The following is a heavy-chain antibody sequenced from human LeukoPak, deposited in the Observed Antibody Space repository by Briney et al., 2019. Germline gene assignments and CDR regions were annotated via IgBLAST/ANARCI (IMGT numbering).Heavy chain of an antibody. D-gene: IGHD3-10*01. V-gene: IGHV1-69*05. CDR1: GGTFSSYA. CDR2: IIPIFGTA. J-gene: IGHJ4*02. CDR3: ASQSGDYFDY. Sequence: GSSVKVSCKASGGTFSSYAISWVRQAPGQGPEWMGRIIPIFGTANYAQKFQGRVTITTDESTSTAYMELSSLRSEDTAVYYCASQSGDYFDYWGQGTLVTVSS.